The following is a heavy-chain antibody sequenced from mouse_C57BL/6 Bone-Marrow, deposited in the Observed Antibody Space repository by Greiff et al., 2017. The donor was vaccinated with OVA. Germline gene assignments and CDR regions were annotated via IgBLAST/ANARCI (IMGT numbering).Heavy chain of an antibody. V-gene: IGHV1-53*01. CDR1: GYTFTSYW. J-gene: IGHJ2*01. CDR2: INPSNGGT. Sequence: QVQLKQSGTELVKPGASVKLSCKASGYTFTSYWMHWVKQRPGQGLEWIGNINPSNGGTNYNEKFKSKATLTVDKSSSTAYMQLSSLTSEDSAVYYCARHGYYPYYFDYWGQGTALTVSS. D-gene: IGHD2-3*01. CDR3: ARHGYYPYYFDY.